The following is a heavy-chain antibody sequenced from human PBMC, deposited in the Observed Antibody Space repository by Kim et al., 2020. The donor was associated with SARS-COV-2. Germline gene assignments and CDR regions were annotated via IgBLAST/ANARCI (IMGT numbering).Heavy chain of an antibody. CDR3: ARYPITMVRGVMPPYFDY. CDR2: IIPIFGTA. V-gene: IGHV1-69*13. CDR1: GGTFSSYA. Sequence: SVKVSCKASGGTFSSYAISWVRQAPGQGLEWMGGIIPIFGTANYAQKFQGRVTITADESTSTAYMELSSLRSEDTAVYYCARYPITMVRGVMPPYFDYWGQGTLVTVSS. J-gene: IGHJ4*02. D-gene: IGHD3-10*01.